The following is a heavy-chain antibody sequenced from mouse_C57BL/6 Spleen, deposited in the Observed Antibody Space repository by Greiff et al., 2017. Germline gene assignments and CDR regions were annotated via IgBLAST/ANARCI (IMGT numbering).Heavy chain of an antibody. J-gene: IGHJ2*01. CDR1: GYTFTSYW. D-gene: IGHD1-1*01. V-gene: IGHV1-55*01. CDR2: IYPGSGST. CDR3: ARKPKNSSYFY. Sequence: QVQLQQPGAELVKPGASVKMSCKASGYTFTSYWITWVKQRPGQGLEWIGDIYPGSGSTNYNEKFKSKATLTVDTTSSTAYMQLSSRTSGDSAVYYCARKPKNSSYFYWGQGTTLTVSS.